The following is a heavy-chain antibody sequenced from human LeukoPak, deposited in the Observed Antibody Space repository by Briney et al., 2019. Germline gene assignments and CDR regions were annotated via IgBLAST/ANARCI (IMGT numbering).Heavy chain of an antibody. V-gene: IGHV3-23*01. CDR2: ITGSGVYT. CDR3: AKRSQDSSGYFDY. Sequence: PGGSLRLSCAASGFVVNYNYMSWVRQAPGKGLEWVSAITGSGVYTDYADSVEGRFTIFRDNSKNILYLQMNSLRAEDTAVYYCAKRSQDSSGYFDYWGQGALVTVSS. CDR1: GFVVNYNY. J-gene: IGHJ4*02. D-gene: IGHD3-22*01.